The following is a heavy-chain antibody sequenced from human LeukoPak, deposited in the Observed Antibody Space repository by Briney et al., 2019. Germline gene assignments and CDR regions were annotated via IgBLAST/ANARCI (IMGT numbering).Heavy chain of an antibody. V-gene: IGHV1-2*02. CDR2: INPNSGGT. Sequence: GASVKVSCKASGYTFTGYYMHWVRQAPGQGLEWMGWINPNSGGTNYAQKFQGRVTMTRDTSISTAYMELSRLRSDDTAVYYCARVHDLAPYYFDYWGQGTLVTVSS. J-gene: IGHJ4*02. D-gene: IGHD3-3*01. CDR1: GYTFTGYY. CDR3: ARVHDLAPYYFDY.